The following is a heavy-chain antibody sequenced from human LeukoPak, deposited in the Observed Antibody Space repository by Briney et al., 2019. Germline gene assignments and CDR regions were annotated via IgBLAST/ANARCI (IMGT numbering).Heavy chain of an antibody. Sequence: PGGSLRLSCAASGFTFSSYEMTWVRQAPGKGLEWVSYISSSGSTIYYADSVKGRFTISRDNAKNSLYLQMNSLRAEDTAVYYCAKGGQQLVIDYWGQGTLVTVSS. J-gene: IGHJ4*02. CDR1: GFTFSSYE. V-gene: IGHV3-48*03. CDR2: ISSSGSTI. CDR3: AKGGQQLVIDY. D-gene: IGHD6-13*01.